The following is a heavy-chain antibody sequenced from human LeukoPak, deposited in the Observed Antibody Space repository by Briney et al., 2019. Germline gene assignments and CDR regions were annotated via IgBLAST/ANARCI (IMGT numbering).Heavy chain of an antibody. D-gene: IGHD5-24*01. CDR2: IWYDGSNK. Sequence: PGGSLTLSCAASGFTFSSYGMHWVRQAPGKGLEWVAVIWYDGSNKYYADSVKGRFTISRDNSKNTLYLQMNSLRAEDTAVYYCARAEMATRIFDYWGQGTLVTVSS. CDR3: ARAEMATRIFDY. V-gene: IGHV3-33*01. J-gene: IGHJ4*02. CDR1: GFTFSSYG.